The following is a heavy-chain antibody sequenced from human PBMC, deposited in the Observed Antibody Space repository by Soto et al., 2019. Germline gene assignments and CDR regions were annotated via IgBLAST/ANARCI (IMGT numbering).Heavy chain of an antibody. CDR1: GGSISSTNYY. CDR2: IHYSGST. V-gene: IGHV4-39*01. CDR3: ARRYSSSFDY. Sequence: SETLSLTCTVSGGSISSTNYYWGWIRQPPGKGLEWIGSIHYSGSTYYNPSLKSRVTISVDTSKNQFSLRLSSVTAADTAVYYCARRYSSSFDYWGQGTLVTVSS. D-gene: IGHD6-13*01. J-gene: IGHJ4*02.